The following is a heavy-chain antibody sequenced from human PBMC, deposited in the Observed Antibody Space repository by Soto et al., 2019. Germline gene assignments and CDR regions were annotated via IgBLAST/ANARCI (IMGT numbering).Heavy chain of an antibody. V-gene: IGHV1-18*01. D-gene: IGHD4-4*01. CDR3: AIIGSGDYSDFDY. J-gene: IGHJ4*02. Sequence: ASVKVSCKGLGYTFTSYGISWVRQAPGRGLEWMGWIRPNDGHTNYAQKFQDRVTMTRDTSTTTVYMDLRSLGSDDTAVYYCAIIGSGDYSDFDYWGQGTLVTVSS. CDR1: GYTFTSYG. CDR2: IRPNDGHT.